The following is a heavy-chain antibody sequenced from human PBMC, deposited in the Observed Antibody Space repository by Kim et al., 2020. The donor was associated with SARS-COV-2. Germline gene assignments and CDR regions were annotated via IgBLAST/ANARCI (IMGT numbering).Heavy chain of an antibody. J-gene: IGHJ6*02. D-gene: IGHD5-12*01. CDR1: GFTFSSYS. Sequence: GGSLRLSCAASGFTFSSYSMNWVRQAPGKGLEWVSSISSSSSYIYYADSVKGRFTISRDNAKNSLYLQMNSLRAEDTAVYYCARARANGFGGYDGAPYYFGMDVSGQGTTVTVSS. CDR2: ISSSSSYI. V-gene: IGHV3-21*01. CDR3: ARARANGFGGYDGAPYYFGMDV.